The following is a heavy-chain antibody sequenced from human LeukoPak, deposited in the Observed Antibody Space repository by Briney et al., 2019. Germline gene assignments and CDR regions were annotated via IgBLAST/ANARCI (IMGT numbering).Heavy chain of an antibody. CDR3: AKDSSVTGTFDY. J-gene: IGHJ4*02. CDR1: GFTFSSYA. D-gene: IGHD1-7*01. V-gene: IGHV3-23*01. Sequence: GGSLRLSCAASGFTFSSYAMSWVRQAPGKGLEWVSAISGSGGSTYYADSVKGRFTISRDNSKNTLYLQMNILRAEDTAVYYCAKDSSVTGTFDYWGQGTLVTVSS. CDR2: ISGSGGST.